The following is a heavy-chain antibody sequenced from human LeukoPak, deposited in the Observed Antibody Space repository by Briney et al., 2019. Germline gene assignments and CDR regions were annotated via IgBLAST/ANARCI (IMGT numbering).Heavy chain of an antibody. CDR2: IYHSGST. CDR3: ARVLSGDKVDP. Sequence: SETLSLTCAVYGGSFSGYYWSWIRQPPGKGLEWIGEIYHSGSTNYNPSLKSRVTISVDKSKNQFSLKLGSVTAADTAVYYCARVLSGDKVDPWGRGTLVTVSS. J-gene: IGHJ5*02. D-gene: IGHD3-10*01. V-gene: IGHV4-34*01. CDR1: GGSFSGYY.